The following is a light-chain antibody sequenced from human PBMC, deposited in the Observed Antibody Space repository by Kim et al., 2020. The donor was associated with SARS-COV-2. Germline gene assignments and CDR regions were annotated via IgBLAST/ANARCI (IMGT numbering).Light chain of an antibody. Sequence: LGQTVRITCQGDSLRIYYASWYQQKPGQAPVLVIYGKNNRPSGIPDRFSGSSSGNTASLTITGAQAEDEADYYFNSRDSSGNHLGVFGGGTQLTVL. CDR2: GKN. CDR1: SLRIYY. V-gene: IGLV3-19*01. CDR3: NSRDSSGNHLGV. J-gene: IGLJ3*02.